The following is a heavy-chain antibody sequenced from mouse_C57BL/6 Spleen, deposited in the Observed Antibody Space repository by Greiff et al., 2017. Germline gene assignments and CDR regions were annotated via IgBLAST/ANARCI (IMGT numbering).Heavy chain of an antibody. J-gene: IGHJ2*01. CDR1: GYTFTDYN. CDR2: INPNNGGT. CDR3: AREKYYGSRNY. V-gene: IGHV1-22*01. Sequence: VQLQQSGPELVKPGASVKMSCKASGYTFTDYNMHWVKQSHGKSLEWIGYINPNNGGTSYNQKFKGKATLTVNKSSSTSYMELRSLTSGDSAVFYCAREKYYGSRNYWSQGTTLIVSS. D-gene: IGHD1-1*01.